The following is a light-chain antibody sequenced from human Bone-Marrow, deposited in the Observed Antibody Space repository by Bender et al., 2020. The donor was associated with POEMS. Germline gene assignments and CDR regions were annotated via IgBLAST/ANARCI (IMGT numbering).Light chain of an antibody. V-gene: IGLV1-44*01. CDR2: ADD. J-gene: IGLJ2*01. CDR1: SIGRNP. Sequence: QSVLTQPPSASGTPGQRVTISCSGGSIGRNPINWYQQLPGTAPRLVIYADDRRPSGVPNRFSASKSGSSASLAISGLQSEDAADYYCQSYDDKLSGLVVFGGGTKVTVL. CDR3: QSYDDKLSGLVV.